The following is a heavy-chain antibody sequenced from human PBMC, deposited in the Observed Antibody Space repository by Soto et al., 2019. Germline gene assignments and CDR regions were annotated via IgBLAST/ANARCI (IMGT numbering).Heavy chain of an antibody. Sequence: GASVKVSCKASGYTLTSYGISWVRQAPGQGLEWMGWISAYIGNTNYAQKLQGRVTMTTDTSTSTAYMELRSLRSDDTAVYYCARGWLYSSGSYHFDYWGQGTLVTVSS. CDR1: GYTLTSYG. CDR3: ARGWLYSSGSYHFDY. V-gene: IGHV1-18*01. CDR2: ISAYIGNT. D-gene: IGHD6-19*01. J-gene: IGHJ4*02.